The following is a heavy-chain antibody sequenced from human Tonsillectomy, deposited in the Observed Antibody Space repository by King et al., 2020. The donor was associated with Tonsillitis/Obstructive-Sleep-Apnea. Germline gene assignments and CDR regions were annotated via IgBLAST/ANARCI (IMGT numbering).Heavy chain of an antibody. J-gene: IGHJ6*03. Sequence: VQLVESGGGLVQPGGSLRLSCAASGFTFSSYWMHWVRQAPGRGLVWVSRINRDGSTTSYADSVKGRLTISRDNAENKLYLQMNSLRAEDKAVDYCARVRCSGGSCYGYYYYMDVWGKGTTVTVSS. V-gene: IGHV3-74*01. CDR2: INRDGSTT. D-gene: IGHD2-15*01. CDR3: ARVRCSGGSCYGYYYYMDV. CDR1: GFTFSSYW.